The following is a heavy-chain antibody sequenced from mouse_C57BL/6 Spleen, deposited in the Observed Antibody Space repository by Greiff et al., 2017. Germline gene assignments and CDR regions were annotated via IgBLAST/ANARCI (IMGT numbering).Heavy chain of an antibody. CDR3: ARRDYGKPRAMDY. Sequence: QVQLQQSGAELVKPGASVKISCKASGYAFSSYWMNWVKQRPGKGLEWIGQIYPGDGDTNYNGKFKGKATLTADKSSSTAYMQRSSLTSEDSAVYFCARRDYGKPRAMDYWGQGTSVTVSS. V-gene: IGHV1-80*01. CDR1: GYAFSSYW. J-gene: IGHJ4*01. D-gene: IGHD1-1*01. CDR2: IYPGDGDT.